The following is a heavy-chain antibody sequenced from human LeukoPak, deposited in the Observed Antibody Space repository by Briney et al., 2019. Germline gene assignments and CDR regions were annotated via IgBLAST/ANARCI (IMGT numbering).Heavy chain of an antibody. CDR3: ARAYQPLGGLSLPDY. CDR1: GGSISSSSYY. CDR2: IYYSGST. J-gene: IGHJ4*02. Sequence: SETLSLTCTVSGGSISSSSYYWGWIRQPPGKVLEWIGTIYYSGSTYYNPSLKSRVTISVDTSKNQFSLKLSSVTAADTAVYYCARAYQPLGGLSLPDYWGQGTLVSVSS. D-gene: IGHD3-16*02. V-gene: IGHV4-39*07.